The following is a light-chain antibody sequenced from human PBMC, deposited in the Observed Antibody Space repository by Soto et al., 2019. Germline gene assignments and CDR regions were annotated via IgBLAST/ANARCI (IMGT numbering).Light chain of an antibody. J-gene: IGLJ1*01. CDR2: DVS. V-gene: IGLV2-14*01. CDR3: VSYTTITSYV. CDR1: SSDVGGYIY. Sequence: QSALTQPASVSGSPGQSITISCTGTSSDVGGYIYVSWYQQHPGKAPKLMIYDVSNRPSGVSNRFSGAKSGNTASLTISGRQAEDEADYYCVSYTTITSYVFGTGTNLTV.